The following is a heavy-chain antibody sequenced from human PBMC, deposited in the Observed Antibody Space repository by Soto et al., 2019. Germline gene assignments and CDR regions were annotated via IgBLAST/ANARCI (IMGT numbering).Heavy chain of an antibody. Sequence: PGGSLRLSCAASGFTFSSYAMSWVRQAPGKGLEWVSAISGSGGSTYYADSVKGRFTISRDNSKNTLYLQMNSLRAEDTAVYYCAKSPSTWELLADDYFDYWGQGTLVTVSS. CDR2: ISGSGGST. CDR3: AKSPSTWELLADDYFDY. D-gene: IGHD1-26*01. J-gene: IGHJ4*02. V-gene: IGHV3-23*01. CDR1: GFTFSSYA.